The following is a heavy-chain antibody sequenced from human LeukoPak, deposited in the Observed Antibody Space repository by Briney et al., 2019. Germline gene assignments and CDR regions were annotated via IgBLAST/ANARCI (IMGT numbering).Heavy chain of an antibody. V-gene: IGHV3-23*01. CDR2: ISGIGGST. Sequence: GGSLRLSCAASGFTFSSYAMSWVRQAPGKGLEWVSPISGIGGSTYYADSVKGRFTISRDNSKNTLYLQMNSLRGEDTAVYYCAKGPHYYCCRGFPPWFDPWGQGTLVTVSS. J-gene: IGHJ5*02. D-gene: IGHD3-22*01. CDR1: GFTFSSYA. CDR3: AKGPHYYCCRGFPPWFDP.